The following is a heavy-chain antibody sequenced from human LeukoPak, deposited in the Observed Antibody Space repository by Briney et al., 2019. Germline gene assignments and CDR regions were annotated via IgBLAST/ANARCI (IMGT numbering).Heavy chain of an antibody. CDR1: GGSTRSYY. D-gene: IGHD5-12*01. CDR3: ARDRHKLVDIVAGILDY. J-gene: IGHJ4*02. V-gene: IGHV4-4*07. Sequence: SETLSLTCNVSGGSTRSYYWSWIRQSAGKGLEWIGRIYTSGSTNYNPSLKSRVTMSVDTSKTQFSLKLSSVTAADTAVYYCARDRHKLVDIVAGILDYWGQGTLVTVSS. CDR2: IYTSGST.